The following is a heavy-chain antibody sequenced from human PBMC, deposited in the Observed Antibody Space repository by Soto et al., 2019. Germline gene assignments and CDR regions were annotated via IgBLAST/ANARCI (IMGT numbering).Heavy chain of an antibody. V-gene: IGHV4-59*01. CDR2: ISDSGVT. CDR1: GDSIIRSF. J-gene: IGHJ3*02. CDR3: ARGAGGFSGPDSFDI. Sequence: QVQLQESGPRLVKSSETLSLVCSVSGDSIIRSFWGWIRQSPVKGLQYIGYISDSGVTDYDPSLKSRVTISVDTSKNQFSLRLTSVTAADTAVYYCARGAGGFSGPDSFDIWGQGTMVTVSS. D-gene: IGHD2-15*01.